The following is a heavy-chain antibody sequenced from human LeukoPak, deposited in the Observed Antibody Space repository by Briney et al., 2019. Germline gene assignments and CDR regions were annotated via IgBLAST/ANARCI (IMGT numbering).Heavy chain of an antibody. J-gene: IGHJ4*02. CDR2: ISGSGGST. D-gene: IGHD4-17*01. Sequence: PGGSLRLSCAASGFTFSSYAMSWVRQAPGKGLEWVSAISGSGGSTYYADSVKGRFTIPRDNPKNTLYLQMNSLRAEDTAVYYCAKSYGPLPYYFDYWGQGTLVTVSS. V-gene: IGHV3-23*01. CDR3: AKSYGPLPYYFDY. CDR1: GFTFSSYA.